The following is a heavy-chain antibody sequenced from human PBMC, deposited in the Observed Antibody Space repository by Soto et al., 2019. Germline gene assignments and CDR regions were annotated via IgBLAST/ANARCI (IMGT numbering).Heavy chain of an antibody. Sequence: SETLSLTCTVDSICTYYWNCIWQPPGKGLECIGYIYYLGITNYNSSLKSRITMSIDTSKNQFSLKLSSVTVADTAIYYCARDPVGVTHFDYWGQGAPVTVS. CDR1: SICTYY. D-gene: IGHD1-26*01. CDR2: IYYLGIT. J-gene: IGHJ4*02. CDR3: ARDPVGVTHFDY. V-gene: IGHV4-59*01.